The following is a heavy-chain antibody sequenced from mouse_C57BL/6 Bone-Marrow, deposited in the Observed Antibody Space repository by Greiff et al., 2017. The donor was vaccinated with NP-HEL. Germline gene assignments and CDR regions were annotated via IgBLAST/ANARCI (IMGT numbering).Heavy chain of an antibody. CDR2: IYWDDDK. CDR1: GFSLSTSGMG. J-gene: IGHJ3*01. D-gene: IGHD3-2*02. CDR3: ARGPGQLRLGFAY. Sequence: QVTLKECGPGILQSSQTLSLTCSFSGFSLSTSGMGVSWIRQPSGKGLEWLAHIYWDDDKRYNPSLKSRLTISKDTSRNQVFLKITSVDTADTATYYCARGPGQLRLGFAYWGQGTLVTVSA. V-gene: IGHV8-12*01.